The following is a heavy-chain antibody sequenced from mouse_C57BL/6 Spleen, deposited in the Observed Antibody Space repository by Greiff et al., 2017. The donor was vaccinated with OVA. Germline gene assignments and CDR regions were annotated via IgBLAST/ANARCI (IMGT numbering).Heavy chain of an antibody. CDR1: GYAFSSSW. CDR2: IYPGDGDT. Sequence: QVQLKQSGPELVKPGASVKISCKASGYAFSSSWMNWVKQRPGKGLEWIGRIYPGDGDTNYNGKFKGKATLTADKSSSTAYMQLSSLTSEDSAVYFCASYSNYGGYYAMDYGGQGTSVTVSS. V-gene: IGHV1-82*01. CDR3: ASYSNYGGYYAMDY. D-gene: IGHD2-5*01. J-gene: IGHJ4*01.